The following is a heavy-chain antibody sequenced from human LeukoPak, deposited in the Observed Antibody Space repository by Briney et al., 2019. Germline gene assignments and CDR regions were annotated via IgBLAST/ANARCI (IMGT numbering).Heavy chain of an antibody. D-gene: IGHD6-19*01. Sequence: GESLRLSCAASGFSFSNYAMSWVRQAPGKGLEWVSTISGCGANIYYAHSVKGRFTISRDNSKNTVVLQMNSPRAEETAVFYCAKNLHSSGWYGAFDIWGQGTRVTVSS. V-gene: IGHV3-23*01. J-gene: IGHJ3*02. CDR1: GFSFSNYA. CDR2: ISGCGANI. CDR3: AKNLHSSGWYGAFDI.